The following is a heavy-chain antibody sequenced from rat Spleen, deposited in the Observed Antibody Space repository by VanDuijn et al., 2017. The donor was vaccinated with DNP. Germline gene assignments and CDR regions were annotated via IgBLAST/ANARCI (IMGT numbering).Heavy chain of an antibody. V-gene: IGHV5-25*01. Sequence: EVQLVESGGGLVQPGRSLKLSCAASGFTFSNYDMAWVRQAPTKGLEWVASISPSGGSTYYRDSVKGRFTISRDNAKSTLSLQMISLRSEDMATYYCVRQELQWSHFDYWGQGVMVTVSS. CDR3: VRQELQWSHFDY. D-gene: IGHD1-1*01. CDR2: ISPSGGST. J-gene: IGHJ2*01. CDR1: GFTFSNYD.